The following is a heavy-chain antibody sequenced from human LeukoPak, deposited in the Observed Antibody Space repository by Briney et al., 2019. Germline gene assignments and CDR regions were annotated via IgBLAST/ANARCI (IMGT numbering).Heavy chain of an antibody. D-gene: IGHD4-17*01. CDR1: GFTFDDYG. V-gene: IGHV3-20*04. J-gene: IGHJ4*02. Sequence: RSGGSLRLSCAASGFTFDDYGMSWVRQAPGKGLEWVSGINWNGGSTGYADSVKGRFTISRDNAKNSLYLQMNSLRAEDTAVYYCAKGARHDYGDYYAPFDYWGQGTLVTVSS. CDR3: AKGARHDYGDYYAPFDY. CDR2: INWNGGST.